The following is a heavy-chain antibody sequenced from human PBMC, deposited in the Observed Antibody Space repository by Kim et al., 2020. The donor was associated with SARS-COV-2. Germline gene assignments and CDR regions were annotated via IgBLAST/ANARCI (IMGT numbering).Heavy chain of an antibody. J-gene: IGHJ4*02. CDR3: ARDQGGNGEFDY. V-gene: IGHV1-69*04. Sequence: AHYAQKCQGRGTITEDKSTSTAYMELSSLRSEDTAVYYCARDQGGNGEFDYWGQGTLVTVSS. CDR2: A. D-gene: IGHD3-10*01.